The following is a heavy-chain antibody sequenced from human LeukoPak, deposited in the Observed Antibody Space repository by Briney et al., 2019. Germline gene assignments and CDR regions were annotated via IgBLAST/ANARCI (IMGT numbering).Heavy chain of an antibody. CDR3: ARGDTVAARPGRFDY. CDR1: GGSFSGYY. Sequence: SETLSLTCAVYGGSFSGYYWSWIRQPPGKGLEWIGEIIHRGSTNYNPSLKSRLTISVDTSKNQFSLKLSSVTAADTAVYYCARGDTVAARPGRFDYWGQGTLVTVSS. CDR2: IIHRGST. D-gene: IGHD6-6*01. V-gene: IGHV4-34*01. J-gene: IGHJ4*02.